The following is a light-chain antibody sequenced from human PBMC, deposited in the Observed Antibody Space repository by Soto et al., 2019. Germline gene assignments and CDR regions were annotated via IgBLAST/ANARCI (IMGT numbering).Light chain of an antibody. CDR1: QSVSSN. CDR2: GAS. J-gene: IGKJ1*01. CDR3: QQYNNWPPWT. Sequence: EIVMTQSPASLSVSPGERATLSCRASQSVSSNLAWYQQKPGQAHRLLIYGASTRATGIPARFSGSGSGTEFTLAISSLLSEDFAVYYCQQYNNWPPWTFGQGTKVDIK. V-gene: IGKV3-15*01.